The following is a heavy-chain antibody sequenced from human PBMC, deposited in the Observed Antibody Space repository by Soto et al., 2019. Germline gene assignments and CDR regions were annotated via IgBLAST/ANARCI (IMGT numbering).Heavy chain of an antibody. V-gene: IGHV4-59*01. CDR2: IYYSGST. CDR3: ARGEYDFWSGYWFDP. J-gene: IGHJ5*02. CDR1: GGSISSYY. Sequence: LSLTCTVSGGSISSYYWSWIRQPPGKGLEWIGYIYYSGSTNYNPSLKSRDTISVDTSKNQFSLKLSSVNAADTAVYYFARGEYDFWSGYWFDPWGQGTLVTVSS. D-gene: IGHD3-3*01.